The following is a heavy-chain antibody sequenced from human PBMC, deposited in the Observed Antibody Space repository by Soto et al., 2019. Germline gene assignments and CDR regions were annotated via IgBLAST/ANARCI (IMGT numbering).Heavy chain of an antibody. CDR1: GGSISSSSYY. CDR3: ARHWSSGYYRTYYFDY. J-gene: IGHJ4*02. Sequence: QLQLQESGPGLVKPSETLSLTCTVSGGSISSSSYYWGWIRQPPGKGLEWIGSIYYSGSTYYNPSLKSRVTISVDTSKNQFSLKLSSVTAADTAVYYCARHWSSGYYRTYYFDYWGQGTLVTVSS. CDR2: IYYSGST. D-gene: IGHD3-22*01. V-gene: IGHV4-39*01.